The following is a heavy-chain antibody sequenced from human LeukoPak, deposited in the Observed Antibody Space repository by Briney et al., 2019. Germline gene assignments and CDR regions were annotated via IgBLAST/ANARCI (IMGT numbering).Heavy chain of an antibody. Sequence: GESLKISCKGSGYSFTSYWIGWVRQMPGEGLEWMGIIYSPSFQGQVTISADKSISTAYLQWSSLKASDTAMYYCARQRGSSWYQNWFDPWGQGTLVTVSS. CDR1: GYSFTSYW. CDR2: I. D-gene: IGHD6-13*01. J-gene: IGHJ5*02. CDR3: ARQRGSSWYQNWFDP. V-gene: IGHV5-51*01.